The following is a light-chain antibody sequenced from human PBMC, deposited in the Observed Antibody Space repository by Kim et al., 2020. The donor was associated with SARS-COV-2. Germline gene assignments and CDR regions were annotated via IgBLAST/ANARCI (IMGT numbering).Light chain of an antibody. CDR3: QQSYSTPYS. Sequence: SASVGDRVTITCRASQSISSYLNWYQQKPGKAPKLLIYAGSSLQSGVPSRFSGSGSGTDFTLTISSLQPEDFATYYCQQSYSTPYSFGQGTKLEI. V-gene: IGKV1-39*01. CDR1: QSISSY. CDR2: AGS. J-gene: IGKJ2*03.